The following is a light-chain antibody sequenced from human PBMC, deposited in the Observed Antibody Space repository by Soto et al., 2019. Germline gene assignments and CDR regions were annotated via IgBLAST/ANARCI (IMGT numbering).Light chain of an antibody. V-gene: IGKV1-27*01. CDR3: QNYSSAPFT. J-gene: IGKJ3*01. CDR2: GAS. CDR1: QGIRNY. Sequence: DVQMTQSPSSLSASVGDRVTITCRASQGIRNYLAWYQQKPGKVPELLIYGASTLQSGVPSRFSGSGSGTDFTLTISSLQPEDVATYYCQNYSSAPFTFGPGTKVDIK.